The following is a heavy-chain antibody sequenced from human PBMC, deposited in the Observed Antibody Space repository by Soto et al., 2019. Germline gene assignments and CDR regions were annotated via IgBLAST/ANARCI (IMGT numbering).Heavy chain of an antibody. CDR1: GYIFTTYG. V-gene: IGHV1-18*01. CDR3: ARDRSGWVFED. J-gene: IGHJ1*01. D-gene: IGHD6-19*01. Sequence: QVQLVQSGAEVKKPGASVKVSCKASGYIFTTYGISWVRQAPGQGLEWLGWISAYDGDTNYAQKFRGRVTVTTDTSTRTAYMELRSLRSDDTAVYYCARDRSGWVFEDWGQGTLVIVSS. CDR2: ISAYDGDT.